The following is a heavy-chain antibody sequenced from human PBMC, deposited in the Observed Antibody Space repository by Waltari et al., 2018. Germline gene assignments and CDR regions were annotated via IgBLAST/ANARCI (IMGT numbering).Heavy chain of an antibody. CDR2: NFSSGNT. CDR1: GGSISSSSYY. J-gene: IGHJ4*02. D-gene: IGHD3-3*01. CDR3: ARLVVPAFWSDYYYFDY. Sequence: QLRLQESGPGLVKPSETLSLTCTVSGGSISSSSYYWGWIRQPPGKGLEWIGSNFSSGNTYYNPSLKSRVTISVDTSKNQFSLKLSSVTAADTAVYYCARLVVPAFWSDYYYFDYWGQGTLVTVSS. V-gene: IGHV4-39*01.